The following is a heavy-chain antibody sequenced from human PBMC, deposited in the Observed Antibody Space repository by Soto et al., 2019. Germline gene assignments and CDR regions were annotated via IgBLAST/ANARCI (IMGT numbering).Heavy chain of an antibody. CDR3: AREFSMVRGVYYYYGMDV. Sequence: SVKASCKASGGTFSSYAISWVQQAPGQGLEWMGGIIPIFGTANYAQKFQGRVTITADESTSTAYMELSSLRSEDTAAYYCAREFSMVRGVYYYYGMDVWGQGTTVTVSS. J-gene: IGHJ6*02. CDR1: GGTFSSYA. CDR2: IIPIFGTA. D-gene: IGHD3-10*01. V-gene: IGHV1-69*13.